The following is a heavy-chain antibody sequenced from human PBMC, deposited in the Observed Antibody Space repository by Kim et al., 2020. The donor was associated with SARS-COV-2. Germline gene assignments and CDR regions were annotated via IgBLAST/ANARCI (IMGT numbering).Heavy chain of an antibody. J-gene: IGHJ5*02. CDR1: GGSISSSSYY. D-gene: IGHD1-26*01. CDR3: ARERERVGATAYNWFDP. V-gene: IGHV4-39*02. CDR2: IYYSGST. Sequence: SETLSLTCTVSGGSISSSSYYWGWIRQPPGKGLEWIGSIYYSGSTYYNPSLKSRVTISVDTSKNQFSLKLSSVTAADTAVYYCARERERVGATAYNWFDPWGQGTLVTVSS.